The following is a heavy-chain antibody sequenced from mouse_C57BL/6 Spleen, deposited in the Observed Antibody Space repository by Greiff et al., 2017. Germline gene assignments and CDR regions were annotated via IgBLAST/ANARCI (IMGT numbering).Heavy chain of an antibody. CDR3: ARWGDWYFDV. V-gene: IGHV1-26*01. J-gene: IGHJ1*03. CDR2: INPNNGGT. CDR1: GYTFTDYY. Sequence: VQLQQSGPELVKPGASVKISCKASGYTFTDYYINWVKQSHGKSLEWIGDINPNNGGTSYNQKFKGKATLTVDKSSSTAYMELRSLTSEDSAVYYCARWGDWYFDVWGTGTTVTVSS.